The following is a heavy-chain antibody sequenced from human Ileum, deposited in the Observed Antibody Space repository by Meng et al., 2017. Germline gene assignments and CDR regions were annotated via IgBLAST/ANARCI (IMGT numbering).Heavy chain of an antibody. CDR3: ARGVVTYYDSSTLTWFDP. CDR1: GGSISAGHYF. V-gene: IGHV4-31*03. CDR2: IYHSGVT. J-gene: IGHJ5*02. D-gene: IGHD3-22*01. Sequence: APGLVKPPLPLTPTCTVAGGSISAGHYFWSWIRQHPEKGLEWIGYIYHSGVTYYSPSLKSRLTISVDTSKNQFSLKLSSVTAADTAIYYCARGVVTYYDSSTLTWFDPWGQGALVTVSS.